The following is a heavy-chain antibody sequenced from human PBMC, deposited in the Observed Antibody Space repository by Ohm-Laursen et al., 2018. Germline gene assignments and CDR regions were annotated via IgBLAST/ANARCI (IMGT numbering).Heavy chain of an antibody. CDR1: GYTFTSYG. Sequence: ASVKVSCKASGYTFTSYGITWVRQAPGQGFEWMGWISGYNGNTKYAQEFQGRATMTTDTSTNTVYMELRSLRSDDTAVYYCARAGYCSGGACYSGAVDYWGQGTLVTVSS. CDR2: ISGYNGNT. V-gene: IGHV1-18*01. D-gene: IGHD2-15*01. CDR3: ARAGYCSGGACYSGAVDY. J-gene: IGHJ4*02.